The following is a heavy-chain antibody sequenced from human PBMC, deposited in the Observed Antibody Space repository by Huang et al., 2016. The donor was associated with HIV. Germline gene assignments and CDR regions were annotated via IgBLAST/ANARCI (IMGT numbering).Heavy chain of an antibody. V-gene: IGHV4-34*01. D-gene: IGHD3-3*01. J-gene: IGHJ6*02. CDR3: ARQWVLLDYLMGMDV. CDR1: GASFTGHY. CDR2: INDSGAT. Sequence: QVHLQQWGAGLLKPSETLTLTCAVSGASFTGHYWTWIRQTPGKGLEWIGEINDSGATSYDPSLESRVTMSIDRSKKQFSLRLSSMTAADTAVYYCARQWVLLDYLMGMDVWGQGTTVIVSS.